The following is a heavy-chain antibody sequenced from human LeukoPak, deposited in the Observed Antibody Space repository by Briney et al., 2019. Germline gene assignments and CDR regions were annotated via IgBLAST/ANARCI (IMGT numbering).Heavy chain of an antibody. CDR2: MSFDGSHE. CDR3: ARGGKCSDGKCYLIDY. CDR1: GLTFSNSA. D-gene: IGHD2-15*01. J-gene: IGHJ4*02. V-gene: IGHV3-30*04. Sequence: GGSLTLSCDASGLTFSNSAMHWVRQAPGKGLEWVAIMSFDGSHERYGDSVKGRFTLSRDNSKNTLYLQINSLRTEDTAVYYCARGGKCSDGKCYLIDYWGQGTLVTVSS.